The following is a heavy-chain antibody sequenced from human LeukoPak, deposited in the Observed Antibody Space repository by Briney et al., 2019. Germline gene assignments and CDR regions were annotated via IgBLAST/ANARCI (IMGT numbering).Heavy chain of an antibody. CDR3: ASTAMVKFVGYYYYYGMDV. J-gene: IGHJ6*02. CDR2: IYYSGST. V-gene: IGHV4-31*03. D-gene: IGHD5-18*01. Sequence: SETLSLTCTVSGGSISSGGYYWSWIRQHPGKGLEWIGYIYYSGSTYYNPSLKSRVTISVDTPKNQFSLKLSSVTAADTAVYYCASTAMVKFVGYYYYYGMDVWGQGTTVTVSS. CDR1: GGSISSGGYY.